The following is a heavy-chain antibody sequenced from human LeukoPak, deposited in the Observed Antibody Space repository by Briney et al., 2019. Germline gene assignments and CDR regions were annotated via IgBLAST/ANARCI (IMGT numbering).Heavy chain of an antibody. V-gene: IGHV4-39*07. CDR1: GGSISSSILY. CDR3: ARDETYSTDRQSNHNYYYMDV. J-gene: IGHJ6*03. D-gene: IGHD6-13*01. CDR2: IYHSGST. Sequence: PSETLSLICTVSGGSISSSILYWGWLGQPPGKGLEWFGSIYHSGSTYYNPSLKSRVTISLDTPKNQFSLKLTSVTAADTAVYYCARDETYSTDRQSNHNYYYMDVWGKGTTVTASS.